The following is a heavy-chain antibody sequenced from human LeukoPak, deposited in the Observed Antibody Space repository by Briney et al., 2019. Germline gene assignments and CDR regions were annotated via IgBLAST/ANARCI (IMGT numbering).Heavy chain of an antibody. V-gene: IGHV3-74*01. CDR2: ISDDGGTI. CDR3: AKRQDAFDI. CDR1: GFSFSNYW. J-gene: IGHJ3*02. Sequence: GGSLRLSCVASGFSFSNYWMHWVRQPPGKGLVWVSRISDDGGTIHYADSVKGRFIISRDNAKNTLYLQINSLRAEDTAVYYCAKRQDAFDIWGQGTMVTVSS.